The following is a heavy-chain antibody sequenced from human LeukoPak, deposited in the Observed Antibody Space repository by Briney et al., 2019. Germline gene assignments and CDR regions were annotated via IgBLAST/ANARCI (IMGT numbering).Heavy chain of an antibody. CDR2: IYYSGST. V-gene: IGHV4-59*01. CDR1: GFSISSYY. D-gene: IGHD3-3*01. CDR3: ARVGFWSGYYVDY. J-gene: IGHJ4*02. Sequence: PSETLSLTCAVSGFSISSYYWSWIRQPPGKGLEWIGYIYYSGSTNYNPSLKSRVTISVDTSKNQFSLKLSSVTAADTAVYYCARVGFWSGYYVDYWGQGTLVTVSS.